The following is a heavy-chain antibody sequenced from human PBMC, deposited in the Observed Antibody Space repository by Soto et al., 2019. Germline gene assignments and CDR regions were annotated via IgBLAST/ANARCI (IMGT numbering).Heavy chain of an antibody. D-gene: IGHD2-2*01. CDR2: ISSSSYI. J-gene: IGHJ4*02. CDR3: ARDFDQLLLFDY. Sequence: PGGSLRLSCAASGFTFSSYSMNWVRQAPGKGLEWVSSISSSSYIYYADSVKGRFTISRDNAKNSLYLQMNSLRAGDTAVYYCARDFDQLLLFDYWGQGTLVTVSS. CDR1: GFTFSSYS. V-gene: IGHV3-21*01.